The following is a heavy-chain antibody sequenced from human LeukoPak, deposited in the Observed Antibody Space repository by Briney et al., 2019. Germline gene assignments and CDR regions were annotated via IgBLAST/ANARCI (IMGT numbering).Heavy chain of an antibody. CDR2: IYGGGST. D-gene: IGHD5-12*01. CDR1: GFTVSSNY. CDR3: ARGSGYSGYGFDY. V-gene: IGHV3-53*01. J-gene: IGHJ4*02. Sequence: GGSLRLSCAASGFTVSSNYMSWVRRAPGKGLEWVSVIYGGGSTKYADSVKGRFTTSRDNSKNTLYLQMNSLRAEDTAVYYCARGSGYSGYGFDYWGQGTLVTVSS.